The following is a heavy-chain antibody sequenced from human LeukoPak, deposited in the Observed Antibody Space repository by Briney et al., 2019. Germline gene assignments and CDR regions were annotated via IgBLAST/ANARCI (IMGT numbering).Heavy chain of an antibody. D-gene: IGHD3-16*01. Sequence: GGSLRLSCAASGIIITSYWMSWVRQTPGKGLEWVANIKQDGSEKNYVDSVNGRFTIFRDNARNSLYLQMNSLRAEDTAVYYCASHSYGYNHWGQGTLVIVSS. J-gene: IGHJ5*02. CDR1: GIIITSYW. CDR2: IKQDGSEK. CDR3: ASHSYGYNH. V-gene: IGHV3-7*01.